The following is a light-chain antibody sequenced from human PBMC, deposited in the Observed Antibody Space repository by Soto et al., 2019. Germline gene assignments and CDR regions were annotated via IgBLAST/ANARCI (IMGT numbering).Light chain of an antibody. V-gene: IGKV1-8*01. CDR3: QQYYSYPRS. J-gene: IGKJ1*01. CDR2: AAS. CDR1: QGISSY. Sequence: AIRMTQSPSSFSASTGDRVTITCRASQGISSYLAWYQQKPGKAPKLLIYAASTLQSGVPSRFSGSGSGTDFTLTISCLQSEDFETYYCQQYYSYPRSFGQGTEVEIK.